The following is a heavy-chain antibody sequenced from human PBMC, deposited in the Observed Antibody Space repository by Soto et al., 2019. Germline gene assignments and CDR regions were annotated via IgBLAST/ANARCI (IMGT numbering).Heavy chain of an antibody. CDR1: GFIFSDRW. Sequence: EVQLVESGVGLVQPGGSLKLSCVASGFIFSDRWMHWVRQSPGKGLVWVSHIISDGSRTTYVGSVRGRFSISRDNAANTVSLQMNSLRVEDTAVYYCLTGGQLGSFDYWGRGTLVTVSS. J-gene: IGHJ4*02. D-gene: IGHD6-6*01. CDR2: IISDGSRT. V-gene: IGHV3-74*03. CDR3: LTGGQLGSFDY.